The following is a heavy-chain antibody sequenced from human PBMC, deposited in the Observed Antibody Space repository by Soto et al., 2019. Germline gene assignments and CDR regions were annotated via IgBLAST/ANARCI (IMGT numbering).Heavy chain of an antibody. Sequence: SETLSLTCTVSGGSVSSGTYFWSWIRQPPGKGLEWIGYIHYSGTTNYNPSLKSRVTIVVDRSRNQFSLRLSSVTAADTALYYCARDTPVTGTNHFDSWGQGALVTVSS. CDR1: GGSVSSGTYF. CDR3: ARDTPVTGTNHFDS. V-gene: IGHV4-61*01. CDR2: IHYSGTT. J-gene: IGHJ4*02. D-gene: IGHD2-21*02.